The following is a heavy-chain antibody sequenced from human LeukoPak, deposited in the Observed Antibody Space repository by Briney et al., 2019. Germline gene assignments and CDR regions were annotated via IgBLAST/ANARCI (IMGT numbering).Heavy chain of an antibody. CDR3: ARERGCSSTSCKTLDY. Sequence: GGSLRLSCAASGFTFSSYWMSWVRQAPGKGLEWVANIKQDGSEKYYVDSVKGRFTISRDNAKNSLYLQMNSLRAEDTAVYYCARERGCSSTSCKTLDYWGQGTLVTVSS. D-gene: IGHD2-2*01. CDR1: GFTFSSYW. V-gene: IGHV3-7*01. J-gene: IGHJ4*02. CDR2: IKQDGSEK.